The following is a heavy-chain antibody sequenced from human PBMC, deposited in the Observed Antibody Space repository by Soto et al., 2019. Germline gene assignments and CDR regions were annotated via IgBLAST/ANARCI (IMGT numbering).Heavy chain of an antibody. CDR2: ISGSGGST. CDR3: AKGQPGSGYVLGGRDY. J-gene: IGHJ4*02. CDR1: GFTVSSYA. Sequence: EVQLLESGGGLVQPGGSLRLSCAASGFTVSSYAMSWFRQAPGKGLEWVSAISGSGGSTYYADSVKGRFTFSRDNSKNTLYLQMNSQRAQDTAVYYCAKGQPGSGYVLGGRDYWGQGTLVTVSS. V-gene: IGHV3-23*01. D-gene: IGHD5-12*01.